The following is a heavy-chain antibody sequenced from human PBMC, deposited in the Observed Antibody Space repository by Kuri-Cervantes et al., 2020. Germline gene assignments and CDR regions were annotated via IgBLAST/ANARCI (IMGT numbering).Heavy chain of an antibody. D-gene: IGHD6-19*01. CDR2: IYYSGST. J-gene: IGHJ4*02. CDR1: GGSISSYY. Sequence: SETLSLTCTVSGGSISSYYWSWIRQPPGKGLEWIGYIYYSGSTSYNPSFKSPVTISVDTSKNQFSLKLSSVTAADTAGYYCARVQRGSGWYYFDCWGQGTLVTVSS. CDR3: ARVQRGSGWYYFDC. V-gene: IGHV4-59*01.